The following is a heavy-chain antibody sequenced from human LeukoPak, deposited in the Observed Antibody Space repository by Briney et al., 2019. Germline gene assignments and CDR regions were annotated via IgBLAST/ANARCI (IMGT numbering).Heavy chain of an antibody. D-gene: IGHD6-19*01. Sequence: GGSLRLSCAASVFTFSNYAMNWVRQAPGKGLEGVSPINGSWGSTYYADSVKGLFTVSRDSSKDTVFLQMNRLRTEDTAVYYCVRGLGGGWYGDYWGQGTLVTVSS. V-gene: IGHV3-23*01. CDR3: VRGLGGGWYGDY. CDR1: VFTFSNYA. CDR2: INGSWGST. J-gene: IGHJ4*02.